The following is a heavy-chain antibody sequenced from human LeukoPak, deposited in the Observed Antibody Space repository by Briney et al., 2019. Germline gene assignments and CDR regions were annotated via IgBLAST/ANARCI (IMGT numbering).Heavy chain of an antibody. CDR2: INHSRYT. CDR3: TRMTTGHDY. CDR1: GVSFNDYY. V-gene: IGHV4-34*01. D-gene: IGHD4-17*01. Sequence: KSSETLSLTCAVSGVSFNDYYWSWVRQTPGKGLEWIGEINHSRYTNDSPSLKSRVTLSIDTSRKQFSLNLRSVTVADSGIYYCTRMTTGHDYWGQGTLVTVSS. J-gene: IGHJ4*02.